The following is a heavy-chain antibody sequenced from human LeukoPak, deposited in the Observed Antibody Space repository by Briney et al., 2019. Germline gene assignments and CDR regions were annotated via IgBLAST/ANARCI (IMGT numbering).Heavy chain of an antibody. CDR1: GFTFSSYA. CDR3: ARDGVIGELFMLFVDY. CDR2: ISYDGSNK. J-gene: IGHJ4*02. Sequence: GGSLRLSCAASGFTFSSYAMHWVRQAPGKGLEWVAVISYDGSNKYYADSVKGRFTITRDNSKNTLYLQMNSLRAEDTAVYYCARDGVIGELFMLFVDYWGQGTLVTVSS. V-gene: IGHV3-30-3*01. D-gene: IGHD3-10*01.